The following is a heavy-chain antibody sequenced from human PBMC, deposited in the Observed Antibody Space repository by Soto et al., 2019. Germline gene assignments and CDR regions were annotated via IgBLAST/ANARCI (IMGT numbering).Heavy chain of an antibody. J-gene: IGHJ4*02. D-gene: IGHD3-3*01. CDR2: ISGSGGST. CDR3: AKTQHDFRYYDFWSGYHFAY. CDR1: GFTFSSYA. Sequence: EVQLLESGGGLVQPGGSLRLSCAASGFTFSSYAMSWVRQAPGKGLEWVSAISGSGGSTYYADSVKGRFTISRDNSKNTLYLKMNSLRAEDTAVYYCAKTQHDFRYYDFWSGYHFAYWGQGTLVTVSS. V-gene: IGHV3-23*01.